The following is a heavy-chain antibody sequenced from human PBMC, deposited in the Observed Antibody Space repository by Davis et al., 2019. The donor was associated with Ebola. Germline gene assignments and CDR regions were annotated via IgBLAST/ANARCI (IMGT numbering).Heavy chain of an antibody. Sequence: SVKVSCKASGYTFTSYGITWVRQAPGQGLEWMGGIMPMYGTTKYAQSFQGRVTITADESTTTAYMELSSLTSEDMAVYYCARGAANWDILAWFDPWGQGTLVTVSS. CDR1: GYTFTSYG. J-gene: IGHJ5*02. D-gene: IGHD3-9*01. CDR3: ARGAANWDILAWFDP. V-gene: IGHV1-69*13. CDR2: IMPMYGTT.